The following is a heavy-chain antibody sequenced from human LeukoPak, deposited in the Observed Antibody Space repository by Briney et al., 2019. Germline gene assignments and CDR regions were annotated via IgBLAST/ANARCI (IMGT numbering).Heavy chain of an antibody. CDR3: ARLPTEGDYGDYGRYYYMDV. D-gene: IGHD4-17*01. CDR2: IYYSGST. CDR1: GGSISSSSYY. J-gene: IGHJ6*03. V-gene: IGHV4-39*01. Sequence: PSEALSLTCTVSGGSISSSSYYWGWIRQPPGKGLEWIGSIYYSGSTYYNPSLKSRVTISVDTSKNQFSLKLSSVTAADTAVYYCARLPTEGDYGDYGRYYYMDVWGKGTTVTISS.